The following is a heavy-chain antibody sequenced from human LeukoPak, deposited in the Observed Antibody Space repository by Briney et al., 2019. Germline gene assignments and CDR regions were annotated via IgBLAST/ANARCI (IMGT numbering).Heavy chain of an antibody. V-gene: IGHV4-61*01. D-gene: IGHD6-25*01. CDR3: ARDVGFD. CDR2: IFYTGST. CDR1: GGSVNSDNYY. J-gene: IGHJ4*02. Sequence: KPSETLSLTCTVSGGSVNSDNYYWSWIRQPLGRGLEWIGYIFYTGSTNYNPSLKSRVTISVDTSKNQFSLKVSSVTAADTAVYYCARDVGFDWGQGTLVTVSS.